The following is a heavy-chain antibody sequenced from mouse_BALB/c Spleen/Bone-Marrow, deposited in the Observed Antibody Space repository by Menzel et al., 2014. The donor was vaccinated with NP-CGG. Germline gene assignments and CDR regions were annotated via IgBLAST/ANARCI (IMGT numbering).Heavy chain of an antibody. V-gene: IGHV1S81*02. Sequence: QVHVKQSGVEPVKPGASVKLSCKASGYTFTSYYMYWVKQRPGQGLEWIGEINPSSGGTNFNEKVKSKATLTVDKSSSTAFMQLSSLTSGDSAFYFCTRSGPGFAYWGEEALVTISA. CDR3: TRSGPGFAY. CDR2: INPSSGGT. CDR1: GYTFTSYY. J-gene: IGHJ3*01.